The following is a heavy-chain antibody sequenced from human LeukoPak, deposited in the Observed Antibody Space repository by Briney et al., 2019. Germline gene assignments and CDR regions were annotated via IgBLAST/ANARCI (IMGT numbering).Heavy chain of an antibody. CDR1: GGSVSSYY. CDR3: ARVFSVAGTFDY. J-gene: IGHJ4*02. Sequence: SETLSLTCTVSGGSVSSYYWNWIRQPPGKGLEWIGYIYYSGSTNYNPSLKSRVTISVDTSKNQFSLRLSSVTAADTAVYYCARVFSVAGTFDYWGQGTLVTVSS. D-gene: IGHD6-19*01. CDR2: IYYSGST. V-gene: IGHV4-59*02.